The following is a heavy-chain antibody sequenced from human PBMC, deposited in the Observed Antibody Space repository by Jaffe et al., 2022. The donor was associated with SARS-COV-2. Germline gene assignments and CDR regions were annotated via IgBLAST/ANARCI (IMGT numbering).Heavy chain of an antibody. V-gene: IGHV3-23*01. J-gene: IGHJ5*01. CDR3: AKGGYCTSSTCYSTWFDS. Sequence: EVQLLESGGGLVQPGGSLRLSCAASGFTFSNYAMGWVRQATGKGLEWVSAISGSGGNTYYADSVKGQFTISKDSSKNTLYLQMNSLRAEDTAVYYCAKGGYCTSSTCYSTWFDSWGQGTLVTVSS. D-gene: IGHD2-2*01. CDR1: GFTFSNYA. CDR2: ISGSGGNT.